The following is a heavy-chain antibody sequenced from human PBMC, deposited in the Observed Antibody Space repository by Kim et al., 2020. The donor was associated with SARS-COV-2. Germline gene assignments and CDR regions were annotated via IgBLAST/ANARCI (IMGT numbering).Heavy chain of an antibody. Sequence: YYCDAVKGRFTIARDNARNSLYLHMNSLRGEDTAIYYCARGAATPGIDYWGQGALVTVSS. CDR3: ARGAATPGIDY. J-gene: IGHJ4*02. D-gene: IGHD2-15*01. V-gene: IGHV3-7*01.